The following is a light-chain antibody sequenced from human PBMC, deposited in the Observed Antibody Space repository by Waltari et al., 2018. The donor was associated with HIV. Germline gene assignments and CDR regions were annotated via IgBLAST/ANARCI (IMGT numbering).Light chain of an antibody. V-gene: IGLV1-47*01. Sequence: QSVLTQPPSASGTPGQRVTISCSGSRSNIGSNHVYWYQQIPGTAPKPLIYRNNPRPSGVPDRFSGSKSGTSASLAISGLRSEDEADYYCATWDDSLSGWVFGGGTKLTVL. J-gene: IGLJ3*02. CDR3: ATWDDSLSGWV. CDR2: RNN. CDR1: RSNIGSNH.